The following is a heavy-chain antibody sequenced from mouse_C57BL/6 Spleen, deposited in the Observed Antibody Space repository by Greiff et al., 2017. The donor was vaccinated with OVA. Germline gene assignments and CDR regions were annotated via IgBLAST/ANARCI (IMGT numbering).Heavy chain of an antibody. CDR3: ARFTTVDDWYFDV. D-gene: IGHD1-1*01. Sequence: QVQLQQPGAELVRPGTSVKLSCKASGYTFTSYWMHWVKQRPGQGLEWIGVIDPPDSYTNYNQKFKGKATLTVDTSSSTAYMQLSSLTSEDSAVYYCARFTTVDDWYFDVWGTGTTVTVSS. V-gene: IGHV1-59*01. J-gene: IGHJ1*03. CDR2: IDPPDSYT. CDR1: GYTFTSYW.